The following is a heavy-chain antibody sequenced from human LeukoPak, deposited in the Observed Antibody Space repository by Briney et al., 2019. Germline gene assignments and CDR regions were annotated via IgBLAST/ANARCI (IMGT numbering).Heavy chain of an antibody. CDR3: ARGQLASLYYYGMDV. J-gene: IGHJ6*02. CDR2: IWSDGSFA. Sequence: PGGSLRLSCAASGFXFSSYGIHWVRQAPGKGLEWVAVIWSDGSFAFYGDSVKGRVTISRDNSKNTLFLQMNSLRVEDTGVYYCARGQLASLYYYGMDVWGQGTTVTVAS. D-gene: IGHD6-6*01. CDR1: GFXFSSYG. V-gene: IGHV3-33*01.